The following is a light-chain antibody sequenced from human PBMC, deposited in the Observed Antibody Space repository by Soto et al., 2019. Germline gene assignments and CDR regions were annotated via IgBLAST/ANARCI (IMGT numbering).Light chain of an antibody. V-gene: IGKV1-27*01. CDR1: QGIGNS. Sequence: IQMTQSPSSLSASVGDRVIITCRASQGIGNSLAWYQQKAGRVPKLLMHSASTLLSGVPSRFSSSGSGTDFTLTISSLQPEDVATYYCQKYDSAPWTFGQGTKVEIK. CDR3: QKYDSAPWT. J-gene: IGKJ1*01. CDR2: SAS.